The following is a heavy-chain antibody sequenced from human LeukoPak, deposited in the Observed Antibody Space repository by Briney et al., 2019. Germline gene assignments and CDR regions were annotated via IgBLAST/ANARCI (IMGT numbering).Heavy chain of an antibody. CDR2: IYYSGST. V-gene: IGHV4-31*03. CDR1: GGSISSGGYY. J-gene: IGHJ4*02. Sequence: SGTLSLTCTVSGGSISSGGYYWSWIRQHPGKGLEWIGYIYYSGSTYYNPSLKSRVTISVDTSRNQFSLKLSSVTAADTAVYYCARGGWAYYFDYWGQGTLVTVSS. D-gene: IGHD1-26*01. CDR3: ARGGWAYYFDY.